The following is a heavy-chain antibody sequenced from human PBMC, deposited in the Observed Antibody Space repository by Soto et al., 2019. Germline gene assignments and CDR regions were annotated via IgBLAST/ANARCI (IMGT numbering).Heavy chain of an antibody. V-gene: IGHV4-59*11. CDR3: ARGLPEGSGGNLDS. Sequence: QVHLQESGPGLVKPSETLSLNCTVSGDFIRSHYWTWVRQAPGKGLEWIGSIYYDVNTNYNPSLNSRVTRSVHTATRQFFLKVSPVTTAATAVYYCARGLPEGSGGNLDSWGQGALVTVAS. D-gene: IGHD1-1*01. J-gene: IGHJ4*02. CDR1: GDFIRSHY. CDR2: IYYDVNT.